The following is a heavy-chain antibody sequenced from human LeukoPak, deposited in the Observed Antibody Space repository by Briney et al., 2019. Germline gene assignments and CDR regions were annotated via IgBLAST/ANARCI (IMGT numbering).Heavy chain of an antibody. CDR1: GGSFSGYY. V-gene: IGHV4-34*01. Sequence: SETLSLTCAVYGGSFSGYYWSWIRQPPGQGLEWIGEINHSGSTNYNPSLKSRVTISVDTSKNQFSLKLSSVTAADTALYYCARVMKVSYRSSWYINWFDPWGQGTLVTVSS. CDR2: INHSGST. D-gene: IGHD6-13*01. J-gene: IGHJ5*02. CDR3: ARVMKVSYRSSWYINWFDP.